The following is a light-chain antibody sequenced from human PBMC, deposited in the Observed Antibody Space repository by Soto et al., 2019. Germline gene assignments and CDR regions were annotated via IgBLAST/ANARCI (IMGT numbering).Light chain of an antibody. CDR3: LLYYSGARV. J-gene: IGLJ2*01. V-gene: IGLV7-46*01. Sequence: QSVVTQEPSLTVSPGGTVTLTCGSRTGTLTSGHFPYWFQQKPGQAPRALIFDTSNRHSWTPARFSGSLLGGKAALTLSGAQPEDEADYYCLLYYSGARVFGGGTKLTVL. CDR2: DTS. CDR1: TGTLTSGHF.